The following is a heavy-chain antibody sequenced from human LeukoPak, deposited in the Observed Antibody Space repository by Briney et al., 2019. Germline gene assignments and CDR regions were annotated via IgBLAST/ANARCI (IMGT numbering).Heavy chain of an antibody. CDR1: GFTFSDHY. D-gene: IGHD3-10*01. J-gene: IGHJ6*02. CDR3: TRDVGLYGSGSHYYYYGLDV. Sequence: GGSLRLSCAASGFTFSDHYMDWVRQAPGKGLEWVGRSRDKASSHTTEYAASVKGRFTISRDDSKNLLYLQMNSLKTEDTAVYYCTRDVGLYGSGSHYYYYGLDVWGQGTTVTVSS. CDR2: SRDKASSHTT. V-gene: IGHV3-72*01.